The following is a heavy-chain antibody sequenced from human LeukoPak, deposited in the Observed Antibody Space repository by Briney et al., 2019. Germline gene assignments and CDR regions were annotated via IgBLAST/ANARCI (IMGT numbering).Heavy chain of an antibody. CDR2: ISGSGSST. V-gene: IGHV3-23*01. Sequence: GGSLRLSCAASGFTFSSYAMSWVRQAPGKGLEWVSAISGSGSSTYYADSVKGRFTISRDNSKNTLYLQMNSLRGEDTAVYYCAKDLSGSYGYWGQGTLVTVSS. CDR1: GFTFSSYA. CDR3: AKDLSGSYGY. J-gene: IGHJ4*02. D-gene: IGHD1-26*01.